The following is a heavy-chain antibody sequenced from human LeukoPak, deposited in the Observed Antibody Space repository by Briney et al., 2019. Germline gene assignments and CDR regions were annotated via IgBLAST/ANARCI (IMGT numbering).Heavy chain of an antibody. CDR3: AKDHEALPFQYYYDSSGYLD. CDR2: ISGSGGST. Sequence: GGSLRLSCAASGFTFSSYAMSWVRQAPGKGLEWVSAISGSGGSTYYADSVKGRFTISRDNSKNTLYLQMNSLRAEDTAVYYCAKDHEALPFQYYYDSSGYLDWGQGTLVTVSS. D-gene: IGHD3-22*01. J-gene: IGHJ4*02. V-gene: IGHV3-23*01. CDR1: GFTFSSYA.